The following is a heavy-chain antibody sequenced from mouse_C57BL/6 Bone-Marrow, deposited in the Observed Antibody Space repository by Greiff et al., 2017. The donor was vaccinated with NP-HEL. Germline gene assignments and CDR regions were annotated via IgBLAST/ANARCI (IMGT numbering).Heavy chain of an antibody. J-gene: IGHJ3*01. V-gene: IGHV2-2*01. CDR2: IWSGGST. CDR1: GFSLTSYG. CDR3: ARNWAPFYPLFAY. Sequence: QVQLQQSGPGLVQPSQSLSITCTVSGFSLTSYGVHWVRQSPGKGLEWLGVIWSGGSTDYNAACISRLSISKDNSKSQVFFKRNSLQADDTAIYYCARNWAPFYPLFAYWGQGTLVTVSA.